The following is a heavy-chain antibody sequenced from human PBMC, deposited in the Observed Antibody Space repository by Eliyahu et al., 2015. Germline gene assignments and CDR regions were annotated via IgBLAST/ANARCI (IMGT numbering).Heavy chain of an antibody. CDR1: SGSLSGHY. D-gene: IGHD3-22*01. CDR3: ARELYYDYTGYYYRYYYYGMDV. CDR2: TNHRGST. V-gene: IGHV4-34*01. J-gene: IGHJ6*02. Sequence: QVQLQQWGAGLLKPSETLSLTCGLYSGSLSGHYWTWIRQPPGKGLEWIGETNHRGSTSYNPSLKSRVTISVDTSKEQFSLKLSGVTAADTAVYYCARELYYDYTGYYYRYYYYGMDVWGQGTTVTVSS.